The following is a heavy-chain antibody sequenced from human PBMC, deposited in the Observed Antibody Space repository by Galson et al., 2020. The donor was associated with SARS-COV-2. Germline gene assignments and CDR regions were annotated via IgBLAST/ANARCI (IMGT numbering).Heavy chain of an antibody. CDR1: GYIYISHH. CDR2: IHPSGGST. Sequence: ASVSVSCQASGYIYISHHMHWVRQAPGQGIEWMGIIHPSGGSTSYAQKFQGRVTMTRDTSTSTVYMELSSLRSEDTAVYYCAGLSLEWLSHSFDYWGQGTLVTVSS. V-gene: IGHV1-46*01. D-gene: IGHD3-3*01. CDR3: AGLSLEWLSHSFDY. J-gene: IGHJ4*02.